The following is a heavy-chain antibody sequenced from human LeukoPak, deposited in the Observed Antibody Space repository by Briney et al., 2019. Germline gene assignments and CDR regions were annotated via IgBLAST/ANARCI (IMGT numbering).Heavy chain of an antibody. CDR3: AKTPYIAARGDFDY. V-gene: IGHV3-30*02. CDR2: IRYDGSNK. D-gene: IGHD6-6*01. CDR1: GFTFSSYA. Sequence: GGSLRLSCAASGFTFSSYAMSWVRQAPGKGLEWVAFIRYDGSNKYYADSVKGRFTISRDNSKNTLYLQMNSLRAEDTAVYYCAKTPYIAARGDFDYWGQGTLATVSS. J-gene: IGHJ4*02.